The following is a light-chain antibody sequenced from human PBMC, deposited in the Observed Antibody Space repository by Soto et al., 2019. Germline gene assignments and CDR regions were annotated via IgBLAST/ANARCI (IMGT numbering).Light chain of an antibody. CDR3: QPYNNWPRT. CDR2: GAS. J-gene: IGKJ1*01. CDR1: QSVSSN. V-gene: IGKV3-15*01. Sequence: EIVMTQSPATLSVSPGERATLSCRASQSVSSNLAWYQQKPGQAPRLLIYGASTRATGIPARCSGSGSGTEFTLTISSLQSEDFAVYYCQPYNNWPRTFGQGTKVDIK.